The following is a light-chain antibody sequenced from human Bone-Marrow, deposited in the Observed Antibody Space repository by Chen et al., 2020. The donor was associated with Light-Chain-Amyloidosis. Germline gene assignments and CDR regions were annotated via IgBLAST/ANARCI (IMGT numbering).Light chain of an antibody. CDR2: NID. V-gene: IGLV1-51*01. J-gene: IGLJ3*02. CDR3: GTWDSGLSAGANWV. CDR1: NSNIGSNF. Sequence: QSVLTQPPSVSAAPGQKVTISCSGGNSNIGSNFVSWYQQVPEPAHKLLINNIDKRPSTIPDRFTGSMSGTSPTLGITGLQTGDEADYYCGTWDSGLSAGANWVFGGGTKLTVL.